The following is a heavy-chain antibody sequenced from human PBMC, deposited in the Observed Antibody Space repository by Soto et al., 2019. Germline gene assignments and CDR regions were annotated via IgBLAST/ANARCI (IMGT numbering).Heavy chain of an antibody. CDR2: ISGRGGTT. Sequence: EVQLLESGGGLVQPGGSLRLSCAASGFTFNDYAMSWVRQAPAKGLEWVSTISGRGGTTYYADSVKGRFTISRDNSKNTLYLQMNSVRAEDTAIFYCAKDQCTGGTCYFTFNSWGQGTLVTVSS. D-gene: IGHD2-15*01. J-gene: IGHJ4*02. V-gene: IGHV3-23*01. CDR3: AKDQCTGGTCYFTFNS. CDR1: GFTFNDYA.